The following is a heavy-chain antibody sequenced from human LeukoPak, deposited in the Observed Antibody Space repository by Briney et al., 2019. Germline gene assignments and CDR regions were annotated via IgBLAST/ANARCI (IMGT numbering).Heavy chain of an antibody. V-gene: IGHV4-4*07. CDR2: IYTSGST. D-gene: IGHD3-3*01. J-gene: IGHJ4*02. CDR1: GGSISSYY. Sequence: SETLSLTCTVSGGSISSYYWSWIRQPAGKGLEWIGRIYTSGSTNYNPSLKSRVTMSVDTSKNQFSLKLSSVTAADTAVYYCAKDPRDFWSGYLYYFDYWGQGTLVTVSS. CDR3: AKDPRDFWSGYLYYFDY.